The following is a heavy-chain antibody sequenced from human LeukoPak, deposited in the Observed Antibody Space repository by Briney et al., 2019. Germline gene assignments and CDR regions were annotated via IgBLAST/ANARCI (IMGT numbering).Heavy chain of an antibody. J-gene: IGHJ4*02. D-gene: IGHD5-24*01. CDR2: IKQDGSEK. CDR1: GFTFSSYW. CDR3: AKVQEMDTILPPFHY. Sequence: GGSLRLSCAASGFTFSSYWMSWVRQAPGKGLEWVANIKQDGSEKYYVDSVKGRFTISRDNSKNTLYLQVNSLRAADTAIYYCAKVQEMDTILPPFHYWGQGTLVTVSS. V-gene: IGHV3-7*05.